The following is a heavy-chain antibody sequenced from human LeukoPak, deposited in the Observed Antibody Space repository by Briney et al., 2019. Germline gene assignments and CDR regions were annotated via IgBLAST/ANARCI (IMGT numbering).Heavy chain of an antibody. CDR2: IYYSGST. CDR3: ARVGYDILTSFDY. Sequence: PSETLSLTCTVSGGSISSSSYYWGWIRQPPGKGLEWIGSIYYSGSTYYNPSLKSRVTISVDTSKNQFSLKLSSVTAADTAVYYCARVGYDILTSFDYWGQGTLVTVSS. D-gene: IGHD3-9*01. J-gene: IGHJ4*02. CDR1: GGSISSSSYY. V-gene: IGHV4-39*07.